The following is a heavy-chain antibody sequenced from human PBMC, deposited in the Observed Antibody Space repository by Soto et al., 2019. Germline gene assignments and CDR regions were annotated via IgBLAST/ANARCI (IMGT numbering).Heavy chain of an antibody. CDR3: ARARFQVLYGQSYFDF. D-gene: IGHD2-2*02. CDR2: IYHSGNT. V-gene: IGHV4-31*03. J-gene: IGHJ4*02. Sequence: KPXATLSLLCTVSGGTVNAGCAYWSGNRQHPGKGLEWIGNIYHSGNTYYNPSLKSRLTISVDTSKNHFSLMVDSVTAADTAVYYCARARFQVLYGQSYFDFWGQGALVTVSS. CDR1: GGTVNAGCAY.